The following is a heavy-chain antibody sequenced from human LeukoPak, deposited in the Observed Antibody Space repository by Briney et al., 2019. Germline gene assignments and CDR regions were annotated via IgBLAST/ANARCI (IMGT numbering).Heavy chain of an antibody. CDR2: ISSSGSTI. V-gene: IGHV3-11*01. D-gene: IGHD5-12*01. J-gene: IGHJ4*02. CDR1: GFTFSDYY. CDR3: AREGNSGYDPYYFDY. Sequence: GGSLRLSCAASGFTFSDYYMSWIRQAPGKGLEWFSYISSSGSTIYYADSVKGRFTISRDNAKNSLYLQMNSLRAEDTAVYYCAREGNSGYDPYYFDYWGQGTLVTVSS.